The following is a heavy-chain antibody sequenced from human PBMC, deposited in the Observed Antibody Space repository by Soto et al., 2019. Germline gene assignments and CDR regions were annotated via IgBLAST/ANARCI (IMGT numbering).Heavy chain of an antibody. V-gene: IGHV3-23*01. D-gene: IGHD2-2*01. CDR3: AKDRGYCSSTNDCNFDY. CDR2: ISGSGGST. Sequence: GGSLRLSCAASGFTFSSYAMSWVRQAPGKGLEWVSAISGSGGSTYYADSVKGRFTISRDNSKNTLYLQMNSLRAEDTAVYYCAKDRGYCSSTNDCNFDYWGQGTLVTVSS. J-gene: IGHJ4*02. CDR1: GFTFSSYA.